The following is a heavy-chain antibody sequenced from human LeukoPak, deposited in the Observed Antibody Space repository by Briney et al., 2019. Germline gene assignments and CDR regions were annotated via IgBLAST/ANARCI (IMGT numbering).Heavy chain of an antibody. D-gene: IGHD6-19*01. V-gene: IGHV4-59*12. CDR2: IYQSGTT. CDR3: ARIRGYGSDFYYYYMDV. Sequence: SETLSLTCTVSGGSISSYYWSWIRQPPGKGLEWIGEIYQSGTTNYNPSLKSRVTISVDKSKNQFSLKLSSVTAADTAVYYCARIRGYGSDFYYYYMDVWGKGTTVTVSS. J-gene: IGHJ6*03. CDR1: GGSISSYY.